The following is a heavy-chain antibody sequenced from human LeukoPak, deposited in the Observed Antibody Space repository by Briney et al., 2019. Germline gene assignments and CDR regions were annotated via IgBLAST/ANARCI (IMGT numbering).Heavy chain of an antibody. D-gene: IGHD6-19*01. J-gene: IGHJ4*02. CDR1: GFTFSSYA. CDR3: TKLLAVTNSYYFNY. CDR2: ISGSGSGGST. Sequence: GGSLRLSCAASGFTFSSYAMSWVRQAPGKGLEWLSTISGSGSGGSTYYADSVKGRFTISRDNSKDTLYLQMNSPRAEDTAVYYCTKLLAVTNSYYFNYWGQGTLVTVSS. V-gene: IGHV3-23*01.